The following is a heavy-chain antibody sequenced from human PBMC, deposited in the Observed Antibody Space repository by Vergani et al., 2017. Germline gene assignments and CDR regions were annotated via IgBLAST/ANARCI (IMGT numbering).Heavy chain of an antibody. CDR1: GYNFADDP. CDR2: IRSKDQGETT. J-gene: IGHJ4*02. CDR3: SRGCDFWSGYYMFEY. Sequence: EVQLVESGGDLVQPGRSLRLSCTGSGYNFADDPMSWVRQAPGKGLEWVGLIRSKDQGETTTYGASVKGRFTISRDDSRSISYLQMKSLQTEDTAVYYCSRGCDFWSGYYMFEYWGQGTLVTVSP. V-gene: IGHV3-49*04. D-gene: IGHD3-3*01.